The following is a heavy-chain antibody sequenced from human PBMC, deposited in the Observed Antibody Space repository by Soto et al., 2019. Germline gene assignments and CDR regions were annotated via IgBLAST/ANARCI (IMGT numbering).Heavy chain of an antibody. CDR3: GAAYYDFWSGYYRSYYYYGMDV. CDR2: IYSGGST. Sequence: PGGSLRLSCAASGFTVSSNYMSWVRQAPGKGLEWVSVIYSGGSTYYADSVKGRFTISRDNSKNTLYLQMNSLRAEDTAVYYCGAAYYDFWSGYYRSYYYYGMDVWGQGTTVTVSS. D-gene: IGHD3-3*01. V-gene: IGHV3-53*01. CDR1: GFTVSSNY. J-gene: IGHJ6*02.